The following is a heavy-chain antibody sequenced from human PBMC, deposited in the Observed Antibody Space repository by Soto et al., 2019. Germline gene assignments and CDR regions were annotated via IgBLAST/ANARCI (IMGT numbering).Heavy chain of an antibody. CDR3: ARGLGGRMAV. J-gene: IGHJ6*02. CDR1: GTIFSSYT. CDR2: IIPILGET. V-gene: IGHV1-69*08. Sequence: QVQLVQSGAEVKKPGSSVRVSCKASGTIFSSYTISWVRQAPGQGLEWMGRIIPILGETNSAQKFQDRVTLTADKSTNTAYMELNSLRLEDTAVYYCARGLGGRMAVGGQGTTVTVSS. D-gene: IGHD3-16*01.